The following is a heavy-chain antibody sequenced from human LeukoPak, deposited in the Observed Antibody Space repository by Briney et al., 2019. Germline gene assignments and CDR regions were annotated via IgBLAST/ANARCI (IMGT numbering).Heavy chain of an antibody. CDR2: IIPIFGTA. D-gene: IGHD3-22*01. CDR3: ARGDRITMIVVVTPLDY. CDR1: GGTFSSDA. J-gene: IGHJ4*02. Sequence: ASVKVSCKASGGTFSSDAISWVRQAAGQGLEWMGGIIPIFGTANYAQKLQGRVTMTTDTSTSTAYMELRSLRSDDTAVYYCARGDRITMIVVVTPLDYWGQGTLVTVSS. V-gene: IGHV1-69*05.